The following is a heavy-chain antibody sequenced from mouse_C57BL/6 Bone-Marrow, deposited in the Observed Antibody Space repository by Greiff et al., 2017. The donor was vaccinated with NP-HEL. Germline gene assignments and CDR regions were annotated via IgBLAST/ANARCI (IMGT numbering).Heavy chain of an antibody. Sequence: VQLQQPGAELVMPGASVKLSCKASGYTFTSYWMHWVKQRPGQGLEWIGEIDPSDSYTNYNQKFKGKSTLTVDKSSSTAYMQLSSLTSEDSAVYYCARGGYYDDYWGQGTTLTVSS. CDR1: GYTFTSYW. CDR2: IDPSDSYT. CDR3: ARGGYYDDY. J-gene: IGHJ2*01. V-gene: IGHV1-69*01. D-gene: IGHD1-1*02.